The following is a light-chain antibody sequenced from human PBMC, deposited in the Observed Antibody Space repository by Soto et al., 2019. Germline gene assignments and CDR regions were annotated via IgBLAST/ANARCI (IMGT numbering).Light chain of an antibody. Sequence: IPIPHPPSSLSGSVVDIVTITCRASQGISTYLAWYQQKPGQAPRLLIYAASTLASGVPLSFSGSGSGTSFTLTISSLQPEDVATYYCQQLHSYPFTLGQGTRLEI. V-gene: IGKV1-9*01. CDR1: QGISTY. CDR3: QQLHSYPFT. CDR2: AAS. J-gene: IGKJ5*01.